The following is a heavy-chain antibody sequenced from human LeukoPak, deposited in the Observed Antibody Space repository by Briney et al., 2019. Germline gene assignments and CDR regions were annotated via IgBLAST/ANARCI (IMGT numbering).Heavy chain of an antibody. V-gene: IGHV3-74*01. CDR1: GFTFSSYW. D-gene: IGHD1-26*01. Sequence: YPGGSLRLSCAASGFTFSSYWMHWVRQAPGKGLVWVSRVNNDGSSTSYADSVKGRFTISRDNAKNTLYLQMNSLRAEDTAVYYCTRDQVGVTPIDYWGQGALVTVSS. CDR3: TRDQVGVTPIDY. J-gene: IGHJ4*02. CDR2: VNNDGSST.